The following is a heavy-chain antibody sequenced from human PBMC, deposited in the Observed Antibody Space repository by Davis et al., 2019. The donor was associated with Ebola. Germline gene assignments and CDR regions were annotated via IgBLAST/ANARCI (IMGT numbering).Heavy chain of an antibody. CDR2: IKSKTDGGTT. Sequence: GGSLRLSCAASGFISSSYWMSWVRQAPGKGLEWVGRIKSKTDGGTTDYAAPVKGRFTISRDDSKTTLYLQMNSLKTEDTAVYYCTTNLVPAATRGVYYYYYYMDVWGKGTTVTVSS. CDR3: TTNLVPAATRGVYYYYYYMDV. CDR1: GFISSSYW. V-gene: IGHV3-15*01. D-gene: IGHD2-2*01. J-gene: IGHJ6*03.